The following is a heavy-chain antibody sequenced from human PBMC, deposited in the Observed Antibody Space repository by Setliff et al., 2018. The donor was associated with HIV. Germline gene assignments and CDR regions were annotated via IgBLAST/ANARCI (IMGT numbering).Heavy chain of an antibody. V-gene: IGHV4-4*07. CDR2: IYTSGST. D-gene: IGHD3-22*01. J-gene: IGHJ4*02. Sequence: KASETLSLTCTVSGGSISSYYWSWIRQPAGKGLEWIGRIYTSGSTNYNPSLKSRVTISVDTSKNQFSLKLRPVTAADTAVYYCARGLSFYDPGGFDYWGQGTLVTVSS. CDR3: ARGLSFYDPGGFDY. CDR1: GGSISSYY.